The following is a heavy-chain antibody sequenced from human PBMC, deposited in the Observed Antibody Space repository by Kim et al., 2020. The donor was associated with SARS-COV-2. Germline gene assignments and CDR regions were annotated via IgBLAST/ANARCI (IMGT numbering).Heavy chain of an antibody. Sequence: ASVKVSCKASGYTFTGYYMHWVRQAPGQGLEWMGWINPNSGGTNYAQKFQGWVTMTRDTSISTAYMELSRLRSDDTAVYYCARDFRRYSSSPLGYFDYWGQGTLVTVSS. CDR3: ARDFRRYSSSPLGYFDY. V-gene: IGHV1-2*04. J-gene: IGHJ4*02. CDR1: GYTFTGYY. D-gene: IGHD6-13*01. CDR2: INPNSGGT.